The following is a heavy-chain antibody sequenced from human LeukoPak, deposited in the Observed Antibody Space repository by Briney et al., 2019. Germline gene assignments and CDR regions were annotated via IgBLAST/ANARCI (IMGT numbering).Heavy chain of an antibody. CDR2: IYYSGDT. D-gene: IGHD5-12*01. CDR3: AKDVAGNTFDY. J-gene: IGHJ4*02. CDR1: GASISSGNYY. Sequence: SETLSLTCTVSGASISSGNYYWGWIRQPPGKGLEWLGSIYYSGDTYNNPPLKSRVTISVDTAKSQFSLRLTSMTAADTAVYYCAKDVAGNTFDYWGQGTLVTVSS. V-gene: IGHV4-39*07.